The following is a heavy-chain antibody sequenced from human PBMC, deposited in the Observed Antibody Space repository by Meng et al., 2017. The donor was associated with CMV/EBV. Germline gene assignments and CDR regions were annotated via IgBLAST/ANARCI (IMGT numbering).Heavy chain of an antibody. J-gene: IGHJ6*02. V-gene: IGHV5-51*01. CDR3: ARRGGTAIRSYYYYYGMDV. CDR1: GYSFTSYW. CDR2: IYPGDSDT. D-gene: IGHD5-18*01. Sequence: KVSCKGSGYSFTSYWIGWVRQMPGKGLEWMGIIYPGDSDTRYSPSFQGQVTISADKSISTVYLQWSSLKASDTAMYYCARRGGTAIRSYYYYYGMDVWGQGTTVTVSS.